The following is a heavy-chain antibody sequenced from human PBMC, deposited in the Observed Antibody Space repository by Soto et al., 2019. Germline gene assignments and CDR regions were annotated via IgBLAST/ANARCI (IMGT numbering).Heavy chain of an antibody. D-gene: IGHD2-15*01. CDR1: GLSFSSSA. J-gene: IGHJ4*02. V-gene: IGHV1-58*02. CDR3: AADLRYCSGDSSADY. CDR2: IVVGTNNT. Sequence: SVKVSCTTSGLSFSSSAMQWVRQAPGQRLEWIGWIVVGTNNTHYAQNLQERVTITRDMSTSSVYMELSSLRPEDTAVYYCAADLRYCSGDSSADYWGQGTQVTVSS.